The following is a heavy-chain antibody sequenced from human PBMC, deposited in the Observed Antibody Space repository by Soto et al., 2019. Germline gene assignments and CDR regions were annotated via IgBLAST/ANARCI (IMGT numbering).Heavy chain of an antibody. V-gene: IGHV4-30-4*01. CDR3: TTDQHGAYDS. CDR2: IYYSGST. CDR1: GGSISSGDYY. J-gene: IGHJ4*02. Sequence: TLSLTCTVSGGSISSGDYYWSWIRQPPGKGLEWIGYIYYSGSTYYNPSLKSRVTISVDTSKNQFSLKIEDTGVYYCTTDQHGAYDSWGQGTLVTVSS. D-gene: IGHD5-12*01.